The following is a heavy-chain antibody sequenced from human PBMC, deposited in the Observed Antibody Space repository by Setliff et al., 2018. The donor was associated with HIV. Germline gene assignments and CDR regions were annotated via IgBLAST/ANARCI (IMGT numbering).Heavy chain of an antibody. J-gene: IGHJ4*02. CDR2: TNNDGSIT. CDR3: ARTNNNYYYDTSDYFAGYYCDS. D-gene: IGHD3-22*01. Sequence: WGSLRLSCAASGFTLSDHWMHWVRQVPGKGLVWVSRTNNDGSITNYADFVKGRFTMSRDSAKNTLYLQMNSLGVEDTAVYYCARTNNNYYYDTSDYFAGYYCDSWGQGTLVTVSS. CDR1: GFTLSDHW. V-gene: IGHV3-74*01.